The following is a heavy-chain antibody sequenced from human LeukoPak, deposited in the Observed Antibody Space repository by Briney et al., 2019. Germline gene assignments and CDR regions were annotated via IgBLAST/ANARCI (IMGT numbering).Heavy chain of an antibody. CDR3: ARGGGSYAMDV. V-gene: IGHV3-48*02. J-gene: IGHJ6*02. Sequence: PGGSLRLSCAASGFTFSSYIMNWVRQAPGKGLEWLSYISSSSSTFNYADSVKGRFTISRDNAKNSLYPQMSSLRDEDTAIYYCARGGGSYAMDVWGQGTTVTVSS. CDR2: ISSSSSTF. CDR1: GFTFSSYI. D-gene: IGHD3-10*01.